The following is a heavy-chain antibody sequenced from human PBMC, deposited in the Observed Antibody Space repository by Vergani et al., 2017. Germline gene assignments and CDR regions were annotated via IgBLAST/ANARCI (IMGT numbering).Heavy chain of an antibody. CDR3: AIDSGSWYGIVYY. J-gene: IGHJ4*02. CDR2: INSDGSST. Sequence: EVQLVESGGGLVQPGGSLRLSCAVSGFTFSSYWMHWVRHAPGRGLVWVSRINSDGSSTSYENSVKGRFTISRDNAKNTLYLKMNSLRAEDTAVYYCAIDSGSWYGIVYYWGQGTLVTVSS. D-gene: IGHD6-13*01. CDR1: GFTFSSYW. V-gene: IGHV3-74*01.